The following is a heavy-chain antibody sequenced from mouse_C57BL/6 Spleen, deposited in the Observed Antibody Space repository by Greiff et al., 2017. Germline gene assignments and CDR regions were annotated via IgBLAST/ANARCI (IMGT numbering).Heavy chain of an antibody. J-gene: IGHJ2*02. V-gene: IGHV1-63*01. Sequence: VKLQQSGAELVRPGTSVTMSCKASGYTFTSYWIGWAKQRPGHGLELIGDIYPGGGYTNYNEKFKGKATLTAEKYSSTAYMQFSSLTSEDSAIYDGARVYGSYGDLDYWGQGTSLTVSS. CDR3: ARVYGSYGDLDY. CDR1: GYTFTSYW. D-gene: IGHD2-10*02. CDR2: IYPGGGYT.